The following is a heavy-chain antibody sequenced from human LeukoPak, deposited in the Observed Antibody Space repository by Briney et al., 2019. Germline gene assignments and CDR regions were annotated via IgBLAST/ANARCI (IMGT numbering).Heavy chain of an antibody. Sequence: GGSLRLSCAASGFSFNTYAMSRVRQAPGKGLEWVSAISNTGGSTYYADSVKGRFTISRDKSKNTLSLQMNSLRAEVTAVYYCAQQVGYCSSGSCYFTYWGQGTLVTVSS. CDR2: ISNTGGST. CDR3: AQQVGYCSSGSCYFTY. D-gene: IGHD2-15*01. V-gene: IGHV3-23*01. J-gene: IGHJ1*01. CDR1: GFSFNTYA.